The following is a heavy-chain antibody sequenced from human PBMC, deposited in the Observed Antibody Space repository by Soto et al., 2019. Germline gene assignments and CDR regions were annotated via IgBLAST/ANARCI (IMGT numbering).Heavy chain of an antibody. CDR1: GFTFSTYG. Sequence: PGGSLRLSCAASGFTFSTYGIHWVRQAPGKGLEWVAVIWYDGNNKYYADSVKGRFTISRDNSKNTLYLQMNSLRVEDTAVYYCARESLDKGVLLDYWGQGTLVTVSS. V-gene: IGHV3-33*01. CDR3: ARESLDKGVLLDY. CDR2: IWYDGNNK. J-gene: IGHJ4*02. D-gene: IGHD2-2*03.